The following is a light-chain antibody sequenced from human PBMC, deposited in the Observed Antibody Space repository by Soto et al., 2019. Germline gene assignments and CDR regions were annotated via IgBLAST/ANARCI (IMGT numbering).Light chain of an antibody. CDR3: QQYGSSPLT. CDR2: GES. CDR1: QSVSSSY. Sequence: EIVLTQSPGTLSLSPGERATLSCRASQSVSSSYLAWYQQKPGQAPRLLIYGESSRATVIPDRFSGSGSGTDFTLTISRLEPEDLAVYYCQQYGSSPLTFGGGTKVEIK. J-gene: IGKJ4*01. V-gene: IGKV3-20*01.